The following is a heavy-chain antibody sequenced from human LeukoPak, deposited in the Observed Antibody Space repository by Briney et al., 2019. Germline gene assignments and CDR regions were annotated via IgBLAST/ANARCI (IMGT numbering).Heavy chain of an antibody. Sequence: GGSLRLSCAASGFTFISYSMNWVRQAPGKGLEWVSSISSTSSYIYYADSVKGRFTISRDNTKNSLYLQMNSLRAEDTAVYYCARGMRMVRGVTFDYWGQGTLVTVSS. J-gene: IGHJ4*02. CDR2: ISSTSSYI. CDR1: GFTFISYS. D-gene: IGHD3-10*01. CDR3: ARGMRMVRGVTFDY. V-gene: IGHV3-21*01.